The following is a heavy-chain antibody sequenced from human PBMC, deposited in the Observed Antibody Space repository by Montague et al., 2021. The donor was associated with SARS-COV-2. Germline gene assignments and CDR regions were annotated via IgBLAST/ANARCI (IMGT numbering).Heavy chain of an antibody. CDR2: IYYGGST. CDR1: GGSISSSSYY. Sequence: SETLSLTCTVSGGSISSSSYYWGWIRQSPGKGLQWLGYIYYGGSTDYNPSLKSRVTMSVDTSKNQLSLRLNSVTTADTAVYFCARAGGFYDYWSGYSSSAGFFDPWGQGILVTVSS. D-gene: IGHD3-3*01. J-gene: IGHJ5*02. V-gene: IGHV4-61*05. CDR3: ARAGGFYDYWSGYSSSAGFFDP.